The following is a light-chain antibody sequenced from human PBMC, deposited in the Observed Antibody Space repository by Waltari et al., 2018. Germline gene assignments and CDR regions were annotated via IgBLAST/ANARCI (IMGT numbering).Light chain of an antibody. CDR2: EGP. J-gene: IGLJ2*01. Sequence: QSALTQPASVSGSPGQSITISCTGRSTDLGRSTLPSCSQPHPNKAPKLLIYEGPERPSGISHRFSGSKSGNTASLTISTLQAEDEADYYCFSYADGRSLVFGGGTKLTVL. CDR3: FSYADGRSLV. V-gene: IGLV2-23*01. CDR1: STDLGRSTL.